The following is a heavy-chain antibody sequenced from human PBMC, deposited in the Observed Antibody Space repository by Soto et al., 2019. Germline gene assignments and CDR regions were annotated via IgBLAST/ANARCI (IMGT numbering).Heavy chain of an antibody. CDR2: IYYRGST. J-gene: IGHJ5*02. D-gene: IGHD3-3*01. CDR3: ARWWSGSRQGFDP. Sequence: QVQLQESGPGLVKPSQTLSLTCTVSGGSISSGDYYWSWIRQHPGKGLEWIGYIYYRGSTYYNPSLTSRVTLSVDTSKNQFSLKLSSLTAADTPVYSCARWWSGSRQGFDPWGQATLVTVSS. V-gene: IGHV4-31*03. CDR1: GGSISSGDYY.